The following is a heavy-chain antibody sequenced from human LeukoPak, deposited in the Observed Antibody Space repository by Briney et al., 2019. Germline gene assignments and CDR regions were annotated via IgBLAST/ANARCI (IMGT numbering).Heavy chain of an antibody. CDR3: ARDHVGPIDY. CDR2: INPSGGST. Sequence: VASVKVSCKASGYTFTSYYMHWVRQAPGQGLEWMGIINPSGGSTSYAQKFQGRVTMTTDTSTSTAYMELRSLRSDDTAVYYCARDHVGPIDYWGQGTLVTVSS. J-gene: IGHJ4*02. CDR1: GYTFTSYY. V-gene: IGHV1-46*01.